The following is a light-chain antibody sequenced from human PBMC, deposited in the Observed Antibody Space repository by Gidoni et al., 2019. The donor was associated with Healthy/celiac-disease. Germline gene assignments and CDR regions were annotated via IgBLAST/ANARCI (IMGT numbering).Light chain of an antibody. J-gene: IGLJ2*01. CDR1: SLRSYY. V-gene: IGLV3-19*01. CDR2: GQN. CDR3: NSRDSSGNHVV. Sequence: SSGLTQDPAVSVALGQTVRITCQGDSLRSYYASWYQQKPGQAPVLVIYGQNNRPAGIPDRFSGSSSGNTASLTITGAQAEDEADYYCNSRDSSGNHVVFGGGTKLTVL.